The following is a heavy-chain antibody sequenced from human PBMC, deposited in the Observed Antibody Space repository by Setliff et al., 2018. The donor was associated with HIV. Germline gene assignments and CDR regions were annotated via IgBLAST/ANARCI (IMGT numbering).Heavy chain of an antibody. Sequence: SETLSLTCAVYGGSFSGYWSWIRQSPGKGLEWLGEINHSGNTHYDPPLKSRLTISIDTSKKQFSLKLTSVTAADAAIYYCVASSSWSCRLNYWGQGTLVTVSS. CDR1: GGSFSGY. D-gene: IGHD2-2*01. J-gene: IGHJ4*02. CDR2: INHSGNT. V-gene: IGHV4-34*01. CDR3: VASSSWSCRLNY.